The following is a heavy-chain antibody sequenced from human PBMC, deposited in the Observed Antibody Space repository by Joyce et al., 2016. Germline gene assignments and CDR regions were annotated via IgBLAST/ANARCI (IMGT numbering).Heavy chain of an antibody. D-gene: IGHD3-10*01. Sequence: EVQLVQSGAEVKKPGESLKISCKGFGYSFSTYYIAWVRQMPGKGLEWMAIMYPGDSDATYSPSFQGQVTISVDKSINTAYLQWSSLQASDTAMYFCARLEAPGESFDYWGLGTLVTVSS. V-gene: IGHV5-51*01. CDR3: ARLEAPGESFDY. J-gene: IGHJ4*02. CDR1: GYSFSTYY. CDR2: MYPGDSDA.